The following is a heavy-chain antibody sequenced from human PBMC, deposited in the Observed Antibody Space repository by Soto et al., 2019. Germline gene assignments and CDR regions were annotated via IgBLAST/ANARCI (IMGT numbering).Heavy chain of an antibody. CDR3: ATTGPY. Sequence: QVQLVESGGGVVQPGRSLRLSCAASGFTFSSYGMHWVRQAPGKGLEWVAVIWFDGSNKFYADSVKGRFTISRDNSKDTVSSQMNSLGDEDSAAYYCATTGPYWGQGTLVTVSS. J-gene: IGHJ4*02. CDR1: GFTFSSYG. V-gene: IGHV3-33*01. CDR2: IWFDGSNK.